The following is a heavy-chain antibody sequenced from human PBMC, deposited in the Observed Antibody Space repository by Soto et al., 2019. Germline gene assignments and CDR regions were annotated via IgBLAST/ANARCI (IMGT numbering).Heavy chain of an antibody. D-gene: IGHD2-2*01. Sequence: ASVKVSFKASGGTFSSYAISWVRQAPGQGLEWMGGIIPIFGTANYAQKFQGRVTITADESTSTAYTELSSLRSEDTAVYYCARENCSSTSCYLNWFDPWGQGTLVTVSS. CDR2: IIPIFGTA. J-gene: IGHJ5*02. CDR3: ARENCSSTSCYLNWFDP. V-gene: IGHV1-69*13. CDR1: GGTFSSYA.